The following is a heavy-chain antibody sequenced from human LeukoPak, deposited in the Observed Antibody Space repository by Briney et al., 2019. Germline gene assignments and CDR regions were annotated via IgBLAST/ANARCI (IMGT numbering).Heavy chain of an antibody. CDR1: GFTFSSYG. Sequence: GWSLRLSCAASGFTFSSYGMHWVRQAPGKGLEWVAVIWYDGGNKFYADSVKARFTISRDNSKSTLYLQMNSLRAEDTAVYYCARDHIGGSGSYYKALDDWGQGTLVTVSS. CDR3: ARDHIGGSGSYYKALDD. J-gene: IGHJ4*02. V-gene: IGHV3-33*01. CDR2: IWYDGGNK. D-gene: IGHD3-10*01.